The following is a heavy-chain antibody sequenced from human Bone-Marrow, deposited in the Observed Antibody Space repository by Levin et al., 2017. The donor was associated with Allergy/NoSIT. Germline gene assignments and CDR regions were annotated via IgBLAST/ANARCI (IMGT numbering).Heavy chain of an antibody. D-gene: IGHD4-17*01. J-gene: IGHJ6*02. CDR1: GLIIDVYS. CDR2: IDWDGGAT. CDR3: TREGAGAYGLDV. Sequence: GESLKISCAASGLIIDVYSMHWVRQRPGKGLEWVSLIDWDGGATYYADSVKGRFTISRDNSKNSLYLQMNSLRIEDNALYYCTREGAGAYGLDVWGQGTTVTVSS. V-gene: IGHV3-43*01.